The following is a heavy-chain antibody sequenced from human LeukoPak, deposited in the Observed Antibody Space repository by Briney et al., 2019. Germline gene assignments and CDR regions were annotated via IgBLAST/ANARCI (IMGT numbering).Heavy chain of an antibody. CDR1: GDSVSSNSAA. V-gene: IGHV6-1*01. D-gene: IGHD3-9*01. CDR3: ARGTNYDILTGYYAVYNWFDP. J-gene: IGHJ5*02. Sequence: SQTLSLTCAISGDSVSSNSAAWNWIRQSPSRGLEWLGRTYYRSKWYNDYAVSVKSRITINPDTSKNQFSLQLNSVTPEDTAVYYCARGTNYDILTGYYAVYNWFDPWGQGTLVTVSS. CDR2: TYYRSKWYN.